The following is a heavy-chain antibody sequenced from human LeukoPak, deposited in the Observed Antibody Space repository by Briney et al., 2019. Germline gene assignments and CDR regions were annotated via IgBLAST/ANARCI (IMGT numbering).Heavy chain of an antibody. CDR2: ISSSSSYI. V-gene: IGHV3-21*01. CDR1: GFTFSSHS. D-gene: IGHD2-15*01. Sequence: RSGGSLSLSCVASGFTFSSHSMNWVRQAPGKGLEWVSFISSSSSYIHYADSVKGRFTISRDNAKNSLYLQMNGLRAADTAVYYCARDLGRYCSGGNCYGFDYWGQGTLVTVSS. CDR3: ARDLGRYCSGGNCYGFDY. J-gene: IGHJ4*02.